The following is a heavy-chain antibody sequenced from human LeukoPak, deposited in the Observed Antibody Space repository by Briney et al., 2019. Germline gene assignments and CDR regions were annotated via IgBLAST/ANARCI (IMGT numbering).Heavy chain of an antibody. CDR3: ARERSGYYHNFDY. D-gene: IGHD3-22*01. CDR1: GFTFSSYS. Sequence: GGSLRLSCAASGFTFSSYSMNWVRQAPGKGLEWVSSISSSSSYIYYADSVKGRFTITRDNAKNSLYLQMNSLRAEDTAVYFCARERSGYYHNFDYWGQGTLVTVSS. J-gene: IGHJ4*02. CDR2: ISSSSSYI. V-gene: IGHV3-21*01.